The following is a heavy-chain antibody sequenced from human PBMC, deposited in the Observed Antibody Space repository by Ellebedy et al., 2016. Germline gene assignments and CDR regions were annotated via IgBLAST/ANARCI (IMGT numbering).Heavy chain of an antibody. V-gene: IGHV3-30-3*01. D-gene: IGHD6-19*01. Sequence: GGSLRLXCAASGFTFSSYAMHWVRQAPGKGLEWVAVISYDGSNKYYADSVKGRFTISRDNSKNTLYLQMNSLRAEDTAVYYCARDLGSSGWHWDPPFDAFDIWGQGTMVTVSS. CDR3: ARDLGSSGWHWDPPFDAFDI. CDR1: GFTFSSYA. J-gene: IGHJ3*02. CDR2: ISYDGSNK.